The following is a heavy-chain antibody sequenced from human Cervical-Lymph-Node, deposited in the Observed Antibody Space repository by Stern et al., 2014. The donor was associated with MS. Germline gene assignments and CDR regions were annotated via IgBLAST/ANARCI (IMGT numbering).Heavy chain of an antibody. Sequence: QVQLQESGPGLVKPSQTLSLTCTVSGASISSGGYFWSWIRQPAGKGLEWIGRIYNNGDTHYNPSLKCRLPLSRDTSKNHFSLTRASVTATDTAVYYCGRFTSAAPGISWGQGTLVTVSS. CDR2: IYNNGDT. D-gene: IGHD6-13*01. CDR1: GASISSGGYF. CDR3: GRFTSAAPGIS. J-gene: IGHJ4*02. V-gene: IGHV4-61*02.